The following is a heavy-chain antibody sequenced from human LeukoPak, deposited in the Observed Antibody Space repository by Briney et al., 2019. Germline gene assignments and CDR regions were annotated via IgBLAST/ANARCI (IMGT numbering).Heavy chain of an antibody. CDR3: ASRCNNDVCYKGFYMNV. CDR2: INPNNGAT. Sequence: GASVKVSCKASGYTFTGYYMHWVRQAPGQGPEWMGWINPNNGATYYAQKFQGRVTMTTDTSIRTSYMEVSRLRSDDTAVYYCASRCNNDVCYKGFYMNVWGKGTTVTVSS. V-gene: IGHV1-2*02. D-gene: IGHD2-8*01. CDR1: GYTFTGYY. J-gene: IGHJ6*03.